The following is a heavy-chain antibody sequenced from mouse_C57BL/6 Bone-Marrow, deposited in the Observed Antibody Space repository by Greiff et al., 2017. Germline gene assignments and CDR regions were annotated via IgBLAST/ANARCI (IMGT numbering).Heavy chain of an antibody. D-gene: IGHD2-5*01. Sequence: VQLQQSGAELVKPGASVKLSCKASGYTFTSYWMHWVKQRPGQGLEWIGMIHPNSGSTNYNEKFKSKATLTVDKSSSTAYMQLSSLTSEDSAVXYCARNFYYSNSWFAYWGQGTLVTVSA. V-gene: IGHV1-64*01. CDR1: GYTFTSYW. CDR3: ARNFYYSNSWFAY. CDR2: IHPNSGST. J-gene: IGHJ3*01.